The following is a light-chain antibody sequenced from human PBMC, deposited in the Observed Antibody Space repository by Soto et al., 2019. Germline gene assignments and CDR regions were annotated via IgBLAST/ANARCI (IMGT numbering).Light chain of an antibody. J-gene: IGLJ1*01. CDR1: SSDIGGHNY. Sequence: QSVLTQPASVSASPGQSITISCTGSSSDIGGHNYVSWYQQHPAKAPKLIIYEVTFRPAGVSYRLSASKSGNTAYLTISSLQAEDEADYYCSAHTTPALYVFGTGTKLTV. CDR2: EVT. V-gene: IGLV2-14*01. CDR3: SAHTTPALYV.